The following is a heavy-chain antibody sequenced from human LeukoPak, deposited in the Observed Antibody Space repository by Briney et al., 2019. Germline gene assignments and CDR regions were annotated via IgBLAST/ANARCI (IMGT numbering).Heavy chain of an antibody. Sequence: GRSLRLSCAVSGFTFDDYAMHWVRQAPGKGLEWVSGISWNSGSIGYADSVKGRFTISRDNAKNSLYLQMNSLRAEDTALYYCAKDSSYGSGSYWLYFDYWAREPWSPSPQ. CDR1: GFTFDDYA. CDR2: ISWNSGSI. J-gene: IGHJ4*02. V-gene: IGHV3-9*01. D-gene: IGHD3-10*01. CDR3: AKDSSYGSGSYWLYFDY.